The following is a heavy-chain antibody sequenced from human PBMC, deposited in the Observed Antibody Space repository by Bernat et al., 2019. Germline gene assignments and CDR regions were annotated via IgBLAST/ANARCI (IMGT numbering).Heavy chain of an antibody. J-gene: IGHJ4*02. D-gene: IGHD6-13*01. CDR3: ARVEYSSSWYASDY. Sequence: EVQLVESGGGLVQPGGSLRLSCAASGFTFSSYEMNWVRQAPGKGLEWVSYISSSGSTIYYTDSVKGRFTISRDNDKNSLYLQMNSLRAEDTAVYYCARVEYSSSWYASDYWGQGTLVTVSS. V-gene: IGHV3-48*03. CDR1: GFTFSSYE. CDR2: ISSSGSTI.